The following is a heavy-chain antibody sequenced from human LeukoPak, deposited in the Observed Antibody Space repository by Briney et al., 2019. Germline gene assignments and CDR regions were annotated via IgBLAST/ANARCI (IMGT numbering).Heavy chain of an antibody. D-gene: IGHD3-22*01. CDR3: ARDLRYDSSGHYYLPTP. CDR2: IISFFGTT. CDR1: GGTFSNYA. V-gene: IGHV1-69*13. J-gene: IGHJ5*02. Sequence: ASVKVSCKASGGTFSNYAINWVRQAPGQGLEWMGGIISFFGTTNYAQNFQGRVKITADESTGTAYMELSSLRSEDTAVYYCARDLRYDSSGHYYLPTPWGQGTLVTVSS.